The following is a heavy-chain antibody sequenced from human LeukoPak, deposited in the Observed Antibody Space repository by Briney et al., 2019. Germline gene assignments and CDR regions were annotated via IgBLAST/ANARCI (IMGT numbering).Heavy chain of an antibody. CDR1: GFPFNMYN. CDR3: ARELNGYGYYFFDY. CDR2: ISSSSSTI. D-gene: IGHD5-18*01. Sequence: GGSLRLSCAASGFPFNMYNMNWVRQAPGKGLEWVSYISSSSSTIYYADSVKGRFTISRDNAKNSLYLQMNSLGAEDTAVYYCARELNGYGYYFFDYWGQGTLVTVSS. J-gene: IGHJ4*02. V-gene: IGHV3-48*04.